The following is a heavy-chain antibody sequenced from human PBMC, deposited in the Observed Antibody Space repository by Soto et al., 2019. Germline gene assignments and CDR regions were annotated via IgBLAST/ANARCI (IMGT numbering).Heavy chain of an antibody. V-gene: IGHV4-31*03. Sequence: KASETLSLTCTVSGGSISSGGYYWSWIRQHPGKGLEWIGYIYYSGSTYYNPSLKSRVTISVDTSKNQFSLKLSSVTAADTAVYYCARWLQFLRGLDYWGQGTLVTVSS. CDR2: IYYSGST. CDR1: GGSISSGGYY. CDR3: ARWLQFLRGLDY. J-gene: IGHJ4*02. D-gene: IGHD5-12*01.